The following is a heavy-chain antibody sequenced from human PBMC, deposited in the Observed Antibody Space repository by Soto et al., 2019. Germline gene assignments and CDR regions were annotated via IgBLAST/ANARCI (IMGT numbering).Heavy chain of an antibody. D-gene: IGHD6-13*01. CDR1: GGSISSSSYY. Sequence: PSETLSLTCTVSGGSISSSSYYWGWIRQPPGKGLEWIGSIYYSGSTYYNPSLKSRVTISVDTSKNQFSLKLSSVTAADTAVYYCAGGSWYSIFDYWGQGTLVTVSS. J-gene: IGHJ4*02. CDR3: AGGSWYSIFDY. CDR2: IYYSGST. V-gene: IGHV4-39*01.